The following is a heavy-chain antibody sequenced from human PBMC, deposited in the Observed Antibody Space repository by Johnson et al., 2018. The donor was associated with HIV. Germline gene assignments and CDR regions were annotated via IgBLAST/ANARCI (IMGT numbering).Heavy chain of an antibody. CDR2: TNSDGSST. D-gene: IGHD3-16*01. Sequence: VLLVESGGGLVQPGGSLRLSCAASGLIFSRSWMHWVRQAPGKGLVWVSRTNSDGSSTTYADSVKGRFTISRDKAKNTVYLQMNSLRVEDTAVYYCAREWGMITFGGVIPRNALDIWGQGTMVTVSS. V-gene: IGHV3-74*01. CDR3: AREWGMITFGGVIPRNALDI. J-gene: IGHJ3*02. CDR1: GLIFSRSW.